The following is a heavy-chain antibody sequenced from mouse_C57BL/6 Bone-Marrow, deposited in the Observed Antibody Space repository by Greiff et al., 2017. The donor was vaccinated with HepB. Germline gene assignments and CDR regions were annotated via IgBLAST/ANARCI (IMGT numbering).Heavy chain of an antibody. CDR2: ICSGGDYI. Sequence: EVKLVESGEGLVKPGGSLKLSCAASGFTFSSYAMSWVRQTPEKRLEWVAYICSGGDYIYYADTVKGRFTISKDNARNTLYLQMSSLKSEDTAMYYCTRAPLYYYGSYWYFDVWGTGTTVTVSS. CDR1: GFTFSSYA. V-gene: IGHV5-9-1*02. J-gene: IGHJ1*03. D-gene: IGHD1-1*01. CDR3: TRAPLYYYGSYWYFDV.